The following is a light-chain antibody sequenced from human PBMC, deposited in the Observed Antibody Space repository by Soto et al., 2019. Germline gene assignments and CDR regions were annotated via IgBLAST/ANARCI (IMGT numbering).Light chain of an antibody. CDR2: GAS. J-gene: IGKJ1*01. CDR3: QQYYTTRWT. Sequence: EIVLTQSPATLSVSPGERATLSCRASQSVASYLAWYHQKPGQAPRLLIYGASTRATGVPARFSGSGSGTEFTLTISSLQSEDVAVYYCQQYYTTRWTFGQGTKVEIK. V-gene: IGKV3-15*01. CDR1: QSVASY.